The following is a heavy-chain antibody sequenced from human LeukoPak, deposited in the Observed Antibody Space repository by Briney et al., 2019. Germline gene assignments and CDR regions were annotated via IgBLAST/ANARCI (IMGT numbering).Heavy chain of an antibody. CDR2: INHTGST. Sequence: PSETLSLTCAVYGGSFSGYYWSWIRQVPGKGLEWIGEINHTGSTNCNPSLKSRVTISVDTSKNQFSLRLSSVTAADTAVYYCARGSENAAAGTGYYFDFWGQGTLVTASS. J-gene: IGHJ4*02. CDR1: GGSFSGYY. V-gene: IGHV4-34*01. CDR3: ARGSENAAAGTGYYFDF. D-gene: IGHD6-13*01.